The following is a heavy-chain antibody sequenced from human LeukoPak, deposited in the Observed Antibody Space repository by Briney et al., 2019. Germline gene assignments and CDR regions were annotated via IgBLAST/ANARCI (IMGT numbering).Heavy chain of an antibody. CDR3: ARDLGGYYDSSGYYDHDASDI. CDR2: INPNSGGT. J-gene: IGHJ3*02. V-gene: IGHV1-2*02. D-gene: IGHD3-22*01. CDR1: GYTFTGYY. Sequence: ASVKVSCKASGYTFTGYYMHWVRQAPGQGLEWMGWINPNSGGTNYAQKFQGRVTMTRDTSISTAYMELSRLRSDDTAVYYCARDLGGYYDSSGYYDHDASDIWGQGTMVTVSS.